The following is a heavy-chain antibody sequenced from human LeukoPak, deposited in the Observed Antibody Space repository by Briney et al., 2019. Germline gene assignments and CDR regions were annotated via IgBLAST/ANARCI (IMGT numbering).Heavy chain of an antibody. V-gene: IGHV1-69*05. CDR3: VPTAGYSSGWYNFDY. D-gene: IGHD6-19*01. CDR2: IIPIFGTA. CDR1: GGTFSSYA. Sequence: SVKVSCKASGGTFSSYAISWVRQAPGQGLEWMGGIIPIFGTANYAQKFQGRVTITTDESTSTAYMKLSSLRSEDTAVYYCVPTAGYSSGWYNFDYWGQGTLVTVSS. J-gene: IGHJ4*02.